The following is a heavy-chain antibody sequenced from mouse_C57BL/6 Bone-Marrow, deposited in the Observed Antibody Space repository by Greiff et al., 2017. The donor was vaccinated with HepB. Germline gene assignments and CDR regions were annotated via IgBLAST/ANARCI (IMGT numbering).Heavy chain of an antibody. Sequence: VQLQQPGAELVMPGASVKLSCKASGYTFTSYWMHWVKQRPGQGLEWIGEIDPSDSYTNYNQKFKGKSTLTVDKSSSTAYMQLSSLTSEDSAVYYCARGKGYAPFAYWGQGTLVTVSA. J-gene: IGHJ3*01. CDR1: GYTFTSYW. CDR3: ARGKGYAPFAY. CDR2: IDPSDSYT. V-gene: IGHV1-69*01. D-gene: IGHD2-2*01.